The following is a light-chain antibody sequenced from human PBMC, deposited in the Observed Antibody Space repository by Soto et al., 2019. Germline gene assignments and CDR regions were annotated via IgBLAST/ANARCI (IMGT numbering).Light chain of an antibody. J-gene: IGKJ5*01. CDR1: QSVSSK. Sequence: EIVMTQSPATLSVSPGERATLSCRASQSVSSKLAWYQQKPGQAPRLLIYSASTRATDIPARFSGSGSGTEFTLTINSLQSEDFAVYYCQQYNNWPITFGQGTRLEIK. V-gene: IGKV3-15*01. CDR3: QQYNNWPIT. CDR2: SAS.